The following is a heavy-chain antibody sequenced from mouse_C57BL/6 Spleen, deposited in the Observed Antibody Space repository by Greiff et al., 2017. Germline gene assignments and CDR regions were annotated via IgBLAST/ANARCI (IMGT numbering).Heavy chain of an antibody. CDR3: ARGFTTVLARDWFAY. CDR2: ISSGGSYT. V-gene: IGHV5-6*01. D-gene: IGHD1-1*01. J-gene: IGHJ3*01. Sequence: EVQRVESGGDLVKPGGSLKLSCAASGFTFSSYGMSWVRQTPDKRLEWVATISSGGSYTYYPDSVKGRFTISRDNAKNTLYLQMSSLKSADTAMYYCARGFTTVLARDWFAYWGQGTLVTVSA. CDR1: GFTFSSYG.